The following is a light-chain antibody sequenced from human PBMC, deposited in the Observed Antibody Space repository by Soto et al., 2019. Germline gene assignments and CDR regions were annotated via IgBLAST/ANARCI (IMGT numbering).Light chain of an antibody. CDR2: GAS. CDR1: QSVSSSSY. CDR3: RQYGSSPSYT. V-gene: IGKV3-20*01. Sequence: EIVLTQSPGTLSLSPGERATLSCRTSQSVSSSSYLAWYQQKPGQAPRLLIYGASSRATGIPDRFSGSGSATASTLTISRLEPEDFAVYYCRQYGSSPSYTFGQGTKLEIK. J-gene: IGKJ2*01.